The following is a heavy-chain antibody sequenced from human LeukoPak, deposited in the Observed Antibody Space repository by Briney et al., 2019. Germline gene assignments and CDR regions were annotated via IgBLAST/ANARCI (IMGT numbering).Heavy chain of an antibody. J-gene: IGHJ6*02. CDR2: INHSGST. CDR3: ARIKGRSIAAADYYYGMDV. Sequence: PSETLSLTCAVYGGSFSGYYWSWIRQPPGKGLEWIGEINHSGSTNYNPSLKSRVTISVDTSKNQFSLKLSSVTAVDTAVYYCARIKGRSIAAADYYYGMDVWGQGTTVTVSS. V-gene: IGHV4-34*01. CDR1: GGSFSGYY. D-gene: IGHD6-13*01.